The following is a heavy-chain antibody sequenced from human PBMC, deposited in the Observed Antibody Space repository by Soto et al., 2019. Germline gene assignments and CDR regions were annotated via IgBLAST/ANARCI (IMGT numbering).Heavy chain of an antibody. J-gene: IGHJ5*02. CDR3: AKDVTSYGPHGYSSSWYGWFDP. CDR1: GFTFNSHV. D-gene: IGHD6-13*01. CDR2: ASARNTNT. Sequence: EVQLLESGGGLVQPGGSLRLSCATSGFTFNSHVISWVRQAPGKGLEWVSAASARNTNTYYADSVRGRFTISRDNSKSTVYLQLDSLRVEDTAVYHCAKDVTSYGPHGYSSSWYGWFDPWGQGTLVVVSS. V-gene: IGHV3-23*01.